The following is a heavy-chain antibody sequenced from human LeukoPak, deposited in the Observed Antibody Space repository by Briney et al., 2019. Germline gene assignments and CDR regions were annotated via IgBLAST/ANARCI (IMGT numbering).Heavy chain of an antibody. V-gene: IGHV4-59*08. J-gene: IGHJ4*02. CDR1: GXSISSYY. Sequence: SETLSLTCTVSGXSISSYYWSWIRQPPGKGLEWIGYIYYSGSTNYNPSLKSRVTISVDTSKNQFSLKLSSVTAADTAVYYCARHLAPYSSGWYYFDYWGQGTLVTVSS. D-gene: IGHD6-19*01. CDR2: IYYSGST. CDR3: ARHLAPYSSGWYYFDY.